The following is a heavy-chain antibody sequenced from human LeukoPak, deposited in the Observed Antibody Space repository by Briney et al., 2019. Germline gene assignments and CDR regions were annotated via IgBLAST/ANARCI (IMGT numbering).Heavy chain of an antibody. CDR2: IYYSGST. CDR3: ARMGYDSSGYGAFDI. D-gene: IGHD3-22*01. CDR1: GGSISSSSYY. J-gene: IGHJ3*02. V-gene: IGHV4-39*07. Sequence: SETPSLTCTVSGGSISSSSYYWGWIRQPPGKGLEWIGSIYYSGSTYYNPSLKSRVTISVDTSKNQFSLKLSSVTAADTAVYYCARMGYDSSGYGAFDIWGQGTMVTVSS.